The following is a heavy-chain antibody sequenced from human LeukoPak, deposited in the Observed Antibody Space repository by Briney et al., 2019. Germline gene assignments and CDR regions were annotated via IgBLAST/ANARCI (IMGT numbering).Heavy chain of an antibody. D-gene: IGHD2-15*01. CDR2: IYSGGST. J-gene: IGHJ4*02. CDR1: GFTFSNAW. V-gene: IGHV3-53*01. Sequence: GGSLRLSCAASGFTFSNAWMSWVRQAPGKGLEWVSVIYSGGSTYYADSVKGRFTISRDNSKNTLYLQMNSLRAEDTAVYYCARAIYCSGGSCYRIFDYWGQGTLVTVSS. CDR3: ARAIYCSGGSCYRIFDY.